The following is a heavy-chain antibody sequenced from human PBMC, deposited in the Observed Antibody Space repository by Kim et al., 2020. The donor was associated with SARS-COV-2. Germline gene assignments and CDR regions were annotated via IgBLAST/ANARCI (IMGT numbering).Heavy chain of an antibody. V-gene: IGHV3-21*01. CDR3: ASSLGELSAADY. Sequence: YADSGKGRFTISRDNAKNSLYLKMNSLRAEDTAVYYCASSLGELSAADYWGQGTLVTVSS. D-gene: IGHD3-16*02. J-gene: IGHJ4*02.